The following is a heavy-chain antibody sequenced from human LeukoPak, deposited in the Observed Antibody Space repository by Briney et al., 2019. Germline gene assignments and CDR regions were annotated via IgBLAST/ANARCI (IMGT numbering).Heavy chain of an antibody. Sequence: GGSLRLSCAASGFTFSDYSMNWVRQAPGKGLEWVSAITGSGGSTYYADSVKGRFTISRDNSKNTVYLHMSSLRVEDTAVYYCAKETPYSSGWSPYDYWGQGTLVTVSS. CDR3: AKETPYSSGWSPYDY. J-gene: IGHJ4*02. CDR2: ITGSGGST. CDR1: GFTFSDYS. V-gene: IGHV3-23*01. D-gene: IGHD6-19*01.